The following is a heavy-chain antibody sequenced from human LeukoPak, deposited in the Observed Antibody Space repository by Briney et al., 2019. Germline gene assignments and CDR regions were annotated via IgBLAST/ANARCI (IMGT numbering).Heavy chain of an antibody. CDR3: ARENTGGWFDP. CDR1: GGSISNYY. CDR2: IYYSGST. V-gene: IGHV4-59*01. J-gene: IGHJ5*02. Sequence: SETLSLTCTVSGGSISNYYWSWIRQPPGKGLEWIGYIYYSGSTNYNPSLKSRVTISVDTSKNQFSLKLSSVTAADTAVYYCARENTGGWFDPWGQGTPVTVSS. D-gene: IGHD5-18*01.